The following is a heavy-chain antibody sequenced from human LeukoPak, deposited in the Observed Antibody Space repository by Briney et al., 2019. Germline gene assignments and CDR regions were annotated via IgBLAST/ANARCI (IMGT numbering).Heavy chain of an antibody. D-gene: IGHD2/OR15-2a*01. V-gene: IGHV3-21*01. J-gene: IGHJ4*02. CDR3: ARDWFHAIDY. CDR1: GFTFSTYS. CDR2: ISSGSTDI. Sequence: GGSLRLSCAASGFTFSTYSMNWVRQAPGKGLEWVSSISSGSTDIYHADSVKGRFTISRDNAQNTLYLQMNSLRDEDTAVYYCARDWFHAIDYWGQGTLVTVSS.